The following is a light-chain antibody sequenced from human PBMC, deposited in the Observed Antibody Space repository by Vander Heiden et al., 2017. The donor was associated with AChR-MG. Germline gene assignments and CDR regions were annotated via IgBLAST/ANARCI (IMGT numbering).Light chain of an antibody. CDR3: AAWDDSLNVL. CDR1: SSNNGSNT. J-gene: IGLJ3*02. V-gene: IGLV1-44*01. Sequence: QSVLTQPPSASGTPGQRVTISCSGSSSNNGSNTVNWYQQLPGTAPKLLIYSNNQRPSGVPDRFSGSKSGTSASLAISGLQSEDEADYYCAAWDDSLNVLFGGGTKLTVL. CDR2: SNN.